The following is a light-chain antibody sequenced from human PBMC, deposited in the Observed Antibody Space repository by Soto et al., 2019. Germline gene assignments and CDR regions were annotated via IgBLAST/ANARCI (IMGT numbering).Light chain of an antibody. Sequence: EIVLTQSPATLSLSPGERATLSCRASQSVSRYLAWYQQKPGQAPRLLIYDASNRAIGIPARFSGSGSGTDFTLTIRSLEPEDFAVYYCQQYGRSATFTFGPGTKVDIK. CDR1: QSVSRY. CDR3: QQYGRSATFT. J-gene: IGKJ3*01. V-gene: IGKV3-11*01. CDR2: DAS.